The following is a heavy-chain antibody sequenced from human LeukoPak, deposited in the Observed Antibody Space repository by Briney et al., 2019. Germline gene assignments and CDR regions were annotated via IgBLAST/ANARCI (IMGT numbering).Heavy chain of an antibody. CDR1: GCSFTDFW. Sequence: GGALEISCTGSGCSFTDFWIGWVREMPGEGLEWMGMIYPSDSDTKYSPSFRGQATISADKSTSTAYLQWKSLKASDSAIYYCARLPVSGTHFDTWGRGTLVTVSS. V-gene: IGHV5-51*01. J-gene: IGHJ4*02. CDR2: IYPSDSDT. CDR3: ARLPVSGTHFDT. D-gene: IGHD1-7*01.